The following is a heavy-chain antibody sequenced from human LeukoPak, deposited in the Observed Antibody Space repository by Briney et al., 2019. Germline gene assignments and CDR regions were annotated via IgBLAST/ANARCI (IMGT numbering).Heavy chain of an antibody. D-gene: IGHD3-16*02. CDR1: GYTFTSYY. Sequence: ASVKVSCTASGYTFTSYYMHWVRQAPGQGLEWMGTINPSGGSTTSAQKFQDRVIMPRDMSTSTVYMELSSLRSEVTAVYYCARYLYSTTCLDYWGQGTLVTVSS. CDR2: INPSGGST. V-gene: IGHV1-46*01. CDR3: ARYLYSTTCLDY. J-gene: IGHJ4*02.